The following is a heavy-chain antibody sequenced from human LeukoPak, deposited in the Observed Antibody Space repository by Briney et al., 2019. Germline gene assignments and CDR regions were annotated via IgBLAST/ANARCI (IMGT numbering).Heavy chain of an antibody. V-gene: IGHV1-8*01. CDR3: ASSHCSSTSCSIADFDY. Sequence: ASVKVSCKASGYTFTSYDINWVRQATGQGLEWMGWMNPNSGNTGYEQKFQGRVTMTRNTSISTAYMELSSLRSEDTAVYYCASSHCSSTSCSIADFDYWGQGTLVTVSS. CDR1: GYTFTSYD. CDR2: MNPNSGNT. J-gene: IGHJ4*02. D-gene: IGHD2-2*01.